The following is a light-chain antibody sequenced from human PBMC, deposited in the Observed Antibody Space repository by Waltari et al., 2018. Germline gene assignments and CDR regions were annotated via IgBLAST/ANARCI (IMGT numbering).Light chain of an antibody. CDR3: QQHGTLPAT. CDR1: QTVGSSS. V-gene: IGKV3-20*01. J-gene: IGKJ1*01. Sequence: EIVLTQSPGTASLSPGERVTLSCRASQTVGSSSLAWYQQNPGQAPRRVIYRASRRATGIPDRFSGSGSGTDFSLTISRLEPEDFAVYYCQQHGTLPATFGQGTKVEIK. CDR2: RAS.